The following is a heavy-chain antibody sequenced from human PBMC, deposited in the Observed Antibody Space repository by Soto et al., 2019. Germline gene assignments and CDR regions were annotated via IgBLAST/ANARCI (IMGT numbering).Heavy chain of an antibody. V-gene: IGHV4-39*02. D-gene: IGHD3-9*01. Sequence: SETLSLTCTVSGGSISSSSYYWGWIRQPPGKGLEWIGSIYYSGSTYYNPSLKSRVTISVDTSKNQFSLKLSSVTAADTAVYYCARERQNYDILTYRTPENWFDPWGQGTLVTVSS. CDR2: IYYSGST. CDR1: GGSISSSSYY. CDR3: ARERQNYDILTYRTPENWFDP. J-gene: IGHJ5*02.